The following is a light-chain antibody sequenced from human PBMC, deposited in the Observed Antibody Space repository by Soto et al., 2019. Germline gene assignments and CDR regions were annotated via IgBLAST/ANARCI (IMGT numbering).Light chain of an antibody. J-gene: IGLJ3*02. CDR2: YDD. CDR1: SSNIGKNA. V-gene: IGLV1-36*01. Sequence: QSVLTQPPSVSEAPRQRVTISCSGTSSNIGKNAVNWYQHLPGKAPKLLIYYDDLLPSGVSDRFSGSKSGTSASLAISGLQSADEGDYYCAAWYDSLNVVLFGGGTKLTVL. CDR3: AAWYDSLNVVL.